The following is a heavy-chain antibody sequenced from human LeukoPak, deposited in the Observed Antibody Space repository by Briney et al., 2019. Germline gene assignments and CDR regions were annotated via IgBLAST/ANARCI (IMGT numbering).Heavy chain of an antibody. D-gene: IGHD3-22*01. J-gene: IGHJ4*02. CDR3: ASTRVDSSGREYFDY. CDR1: GGSISSGGYY. Sequence: PSQTLSLTCTVSGGSISSGGYYWSWIRQPPGKGLEWIGSIYHSGSTYYNPSLKSRVTISVDTSKNQFSLKLSSVTAADTAVYYCASTRVDSSGREYFDYWGQGTLVTVSS. CDR2: IYHSGST. V-gene: IGHV4-30-2*03.